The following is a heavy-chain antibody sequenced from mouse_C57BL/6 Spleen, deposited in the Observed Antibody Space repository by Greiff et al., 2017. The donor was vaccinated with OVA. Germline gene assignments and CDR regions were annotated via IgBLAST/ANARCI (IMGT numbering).Heavy chain of an antibody. V-gene: IGHV1-52*01. CDR1: GYTFTSYY. CDR3: ARGGCDSSGFDY. Sequence: VQLQQPGPELVKPGSSVKLSCKASGYTFTSYYMQCVKQSPIKSLEWIGTIHPSDGGTHYNQKFKVKATLTVDKSSSTAYMQLSSLTSEDSAVYYCARGGCDSSGFDYWGQGTSVTVSA. J-gene: IGHJ4*01. CDR2: IHPSDGGT. D-gene: IGHD1-1*01.